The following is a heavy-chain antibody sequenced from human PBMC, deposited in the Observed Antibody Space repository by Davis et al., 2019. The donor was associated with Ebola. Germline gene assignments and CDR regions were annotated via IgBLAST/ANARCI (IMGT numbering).Heavy chain of an antibody. Sequence: GGSLRLSCVVSGFTFNNFWMTWVRQAPGKGLEWVANINVNGSDKHYVDSVKGRFSIFRDNAKNSLYLQMNSLRAEDTAVYYCARANSYSGYDLDFDYWGQGTLVTVSS. CDR1: GFTFNNFW. D-gene: IGHD5-12*01. V-gene: IGHV3-7*03. CDR2: INVNGSDK. CDR3: ARANSYSGYDLDFDY. J-gene: IGHJ4*02.